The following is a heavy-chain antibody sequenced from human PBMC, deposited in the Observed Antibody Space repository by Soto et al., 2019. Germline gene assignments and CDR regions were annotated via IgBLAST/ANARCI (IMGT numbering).Heavy chain of an antibody. CDR3: ARDAKAGYCTNGVCYTYYYGMDV. Sequence: ASVKVSCKASGYTFTSYGISWVRQAPGQGLEWMGWISAYNGNTNYAQKLQGRVTMTTDTSTSTAYMELRSLRSDDTAVYYCARDAKAGYCTNGVCYTYYYGMDVWGQGTTVTVSS. D-gene: IGHD2-8*01. CDR2: ISAYNGNT. J-gene: IGHJ6*02. V-gene: IGHV1-18*01. CDR1: GYTFTSYG.